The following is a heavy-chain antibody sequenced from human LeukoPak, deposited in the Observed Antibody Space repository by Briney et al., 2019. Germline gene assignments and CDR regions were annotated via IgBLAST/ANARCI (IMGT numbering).Heavy chain of an antibody. V-gene: IGHV3-23*01. Sequence: GGSLRLSCAASGFTFSSYAMSWGRQPPGKGRDWVSAIIVSGGNTYYADSVKGRFTISRDNSKNTLYLQMHSLRAEDTAVYYCVLDVCSSTSCYVGYFDYWGQGTLVTVSS. J-gene: IGHJ4*02. D-gene: IGHD2-2*01. CDR1: GFTFSSYA. CDR3: VLDVCSSTSCYVGYFDY. CDR2: IIVSGGNT.